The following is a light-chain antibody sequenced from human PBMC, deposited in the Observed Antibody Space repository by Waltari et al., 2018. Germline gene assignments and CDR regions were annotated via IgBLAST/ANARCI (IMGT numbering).Light chain of an antibody. CDR2: ASD. Sequence: QSVLTQSSPTSGTPGQRVSISCSGTSSNIGSNSVYWYQHLPGAAPKLLIYASDQRPSGVPDRFSGSKSGTSASLAISGLRSEDEADYYCATWDDSLGGFYVFGTGTKVTDL. CDR1: SSNIGSNS. V-gene: IGLV1-47*01. J-gene: IGLJ1*01. CDR3: ATWDDSLGGFYV.